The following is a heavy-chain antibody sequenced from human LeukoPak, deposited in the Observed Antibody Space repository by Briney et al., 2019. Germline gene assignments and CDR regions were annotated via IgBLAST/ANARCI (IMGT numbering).Heavy chain of an antibody. CDR1: TYTFTDYY. Sequence: ASVKVSCKPATYTFTDYYIHWVRQAPGQVLEWIGWNYTKSGGTMYAQKFQGVATMTSDTSVPTAYMELSRLISDDTGVTLCARDEAASGTNAFDMWGQGTMVTVSS. J-gene: IGHJ3*02. V-gene: IGHV1-2*02. CDR3: ARDEAASGTNAFDM. CDR2: NYTKSGGT. D-gene: IGHD1-7*01.